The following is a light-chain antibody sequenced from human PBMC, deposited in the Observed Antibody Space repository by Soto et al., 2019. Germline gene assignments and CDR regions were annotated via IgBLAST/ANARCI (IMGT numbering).Light chain of an antibody. CDR3: YSYAGENLYV. CDR1: SSDVGSYNL. Sequence: QSVLTQPASVSASPVQSITIPCTGTSSDVGSYNLVSWFQQHPGKVPKLLIYEATKRPSGLSARFSGSKSGNTASLTISGLQAEDEADYYCYSYAGENLYVFGTGTKVTVL. V-gene: IGLV2-23*01. J-gene: IGLJ1*01. CDR2: EAT.